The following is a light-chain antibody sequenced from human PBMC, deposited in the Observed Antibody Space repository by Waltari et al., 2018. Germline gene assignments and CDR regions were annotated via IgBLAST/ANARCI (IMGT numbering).Light chain of an antibody. V-gene: IGKV3-20*01. Sequence: VLTQSPGTLSLSPGERATLPCRASQSVGKYLAWYQQKPGQAPRLLLYHASNRATGIPDRFSGSGSGTDFSLTISRLEPEDFAIYFCQKYDSLPATFGQGTKVEIK. CDR1: QSVGKY. J-gene: IGKJ1*01. CDR2: HAS. CDR3: QKYDSLPAT.